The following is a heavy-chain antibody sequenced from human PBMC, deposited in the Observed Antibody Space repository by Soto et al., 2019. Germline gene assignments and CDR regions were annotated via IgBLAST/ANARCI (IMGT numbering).Heavy chain of an antibody. V-gene: IGHV1-8*01. CDR2: MNPNRTNT. D-gene: IGHD2-2*01. CDR3: VRGGFLSHDHVIIAPATLGFDP. J-gene: IGHJ5*02. CDR1: AYTFATYD. Sequence: SVKVSCKASAYTFATYDINWVRQAPGQGLEWMGWMNPNRTNTGYAEKFQGRVTMTRDTSISTAYMELSSLRYDDTAVYYCVRGGFLSHDHVIIAPATLGFDPWGQGTLVTASS.